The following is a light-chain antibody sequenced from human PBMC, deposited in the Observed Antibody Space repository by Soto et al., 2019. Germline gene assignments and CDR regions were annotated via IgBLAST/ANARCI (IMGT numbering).Light chain of an antibody. Sequence: DIVMTQSPATLCVSTGERATISCISCLNFYSNLSWYQQKPGQAPRLLIYGASTRATGIPARFSGSGSGTEFTLTINILQSEDFAVYYCQHFGGTTFTFGQGTRLDIK. J-gene: IGKJ5*01. CDR1: LNFYSN. CDR2: GAS. CDR3: QHFGGTTFT. V-gene: IGKV3-15*01.